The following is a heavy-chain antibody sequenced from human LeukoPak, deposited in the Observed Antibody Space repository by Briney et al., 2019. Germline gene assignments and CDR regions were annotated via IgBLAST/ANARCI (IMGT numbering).Heavy chain of an antibody. V-gene: IGHV3-23*01. J-gene: IGHJ5*02. D-gene: IGHD3-10*01. CDR2: ISGSGGST. Sequence: PGGSLRLSCAASGFTFSSYAMSWVRQAPGKGLEWVSAISGSGGSTYYADSVKGRFTISRDNSKNTLYLQMNSLRAEDTAVYYCAKDLNDYYGSGGYYPNWFDPWGQGTLVTVSS. CDR3: AKDLNDYYGSGGYYPNWFDP. CDR1: GFTFSSYA.